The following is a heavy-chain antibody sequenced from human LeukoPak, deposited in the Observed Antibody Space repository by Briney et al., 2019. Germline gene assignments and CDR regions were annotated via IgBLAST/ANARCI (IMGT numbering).Heavy chain of an antibody. D-gene: IGHD2-8*01. CDR3: AKDLRPDGVDNFDH. V-gene: IGHV3-23*01. CDR1: GFNFNSYT. Sequence: PGGSLRLSCAASGFNFNSYTMNWVRQAPGKGLQWAANILASGSPTYYADSVKGRFIISRDNSKNTVYLQMNSLRVEDTAIYYCAKDLRPDGVDNFDHWGQGILVTVSS. J-gene: IGHJ4*02. CDR2: ILASGSPT.